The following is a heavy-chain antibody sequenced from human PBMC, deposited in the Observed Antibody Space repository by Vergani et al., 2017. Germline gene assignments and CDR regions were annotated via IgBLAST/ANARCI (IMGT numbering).Heavy chain of an antibody. CDR2: INHSGST. D-gene: IGHD2-15*01. CDR3: AGGTRGSRGRFDY. CDR1: GGSFSGYY. J-gene: IGHJ4*02. Sequence: QVQLQQWGAGLLKPSETLSLTCAVYGGSFSGYYWSWIRQPPGKGLEWIGEINHSGSTNYNPSLKSRVTISVDTSKNQFSLKLSSVNAADTAVYYWAGGTRGSRGRFDYWGQGTLVTVSS. V-gene: IGHV4-34*01.